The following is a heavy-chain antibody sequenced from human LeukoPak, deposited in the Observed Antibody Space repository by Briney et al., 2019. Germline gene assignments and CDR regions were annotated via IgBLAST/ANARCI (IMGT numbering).Heavy chain of an antibody. Sequence: GGSLRLSCAASGFSFSSYSMKWVRQAPGKGLEWIAYISSATTYYADSVKGRFTISRDNAKNSLYLQMNSLRAEDTAVYYCATYRQVLLPFESWGQGTLVTVSS. CDR1: GFSFSSYS. CDR2: ISSATT. V-gene: IGHV3-48*01. J-gene: IGHJ4*02. D-gene: IGHD2-8*02. CDR3: ATYRQVLLPFES.